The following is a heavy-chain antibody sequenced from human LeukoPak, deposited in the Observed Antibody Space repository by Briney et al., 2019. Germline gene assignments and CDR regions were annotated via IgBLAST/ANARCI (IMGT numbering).Heavy chain of an antibody. CDR2: ISGSGGST. J-gene: IGHJ6*02. V-gene: IGHV3-23*01. D-gene: IGHD3-10*01. CDR1: GFTFSSYA. CDR3: AKGQALTASASLYYDYYGMDA. Sequence: PGGSLRLSCAASGFTFSSYAMSWVRQAPGKGLEWVSAISGSGGSTYYADSVKGRFTISRNNSKNTLYRQMNSLRAEDTAVYYCAKGQALTASASLYYDYYGMDAWAQEPTVTASS.